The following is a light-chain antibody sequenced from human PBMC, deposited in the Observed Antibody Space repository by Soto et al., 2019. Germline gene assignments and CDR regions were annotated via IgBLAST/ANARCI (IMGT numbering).Light chain of an antibody. V-gene: IGKV1-9*01. CDR1: QAIGTY. CDR3: HQLQNYLHT. J-gene: IGKJ4*01. CDR2: AAS. Sequence: DIQLTQSPSFLSASIGDSVTITCRASQAIGTYLAWYQQKPGKAPNLLVSAASTLHSGVPSRFSGSGSGTEFTLTSPGLQPEDVATYSCHQLQNYLHTCGGGTKVHIK.